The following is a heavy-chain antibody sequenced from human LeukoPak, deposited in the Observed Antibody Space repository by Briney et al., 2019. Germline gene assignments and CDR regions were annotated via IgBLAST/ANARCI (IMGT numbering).Heavy chain of an antibody. CDR2: IKQDGSEK. V-gene: IGHV3-7*01. CDR3: ARDSYYGSGSYSGY. Sequence: GGSLRLSCAASGFTFSNYWMAWVRQAPGKGLEWVANIKQDGSEKYYVDSVKGRFTISRDNAKNSLYLQMSSLRAEDTAVYYCARDSYYGSGSYSGYWGQGTLVTVSS. CDR1: GFTFSNYW. J-gene: IGHJ4*02. D-gene: IGHD3-10*01.